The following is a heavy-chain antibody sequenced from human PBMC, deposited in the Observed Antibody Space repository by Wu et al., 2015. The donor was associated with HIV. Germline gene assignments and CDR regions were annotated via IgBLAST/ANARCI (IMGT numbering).Heavy chain of an antibody. Sequence: QDQLVQSGGEVKKPGASVKVSCKASGYTFTSYGISWVRQAPGQGLEWMGWISAYNGNTNYAQKLQGRVTMTTDTSTSTAYMELRSLRSDDTAVYYCARVTGGYSSSSGHFDYWGQGTLVTVSS. J-gene: IGHJ4*02. D-gene: IGHD6-13*01. CDR2: ISAYNGNT. CDR3: ARVTGGYSSSSGHFDY. V-gene: IGHV1-18*01. CDR1: GYTFTSYG.